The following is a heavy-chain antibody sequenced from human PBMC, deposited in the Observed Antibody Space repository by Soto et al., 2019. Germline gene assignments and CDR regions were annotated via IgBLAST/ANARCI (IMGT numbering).Heavy chain of an antibody. CDR3: ARDLRYRGWFDP. CDR2: TYFRGSA. J-gene: IGHJ5*02. Sequence: SETLSLTCDVSGVAITSHYWNWIRQSPGMGLEWIGSTYFRGSASYNPSLKSRVTISLDTSKDQLSLTLRAVTAADSAVYYCARDLRYRGWFDPWGPGILVTVSS. V-gene: IGHV4-59*11. CDR1: GVAITSHY. D-gene: IGHD3-16*02.